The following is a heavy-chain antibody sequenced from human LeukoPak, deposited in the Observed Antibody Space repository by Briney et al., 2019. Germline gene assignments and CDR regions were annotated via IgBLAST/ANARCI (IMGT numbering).Heavy chain of an antibody. CDR3: ARLYYYDSSGSDAFDI. CDR2: ISSSSSYI. D-gene: IGHD3-22*01. Sequence: GGSLRLSSAASGFTFSSYSMNWVRQAPGKGLEWVSSISSSSSYIYYADSVKGRFTISRDNAKNSLYLQMNSLRAEDTAVYYCARLYYYDSSGSDAFDIWGQGTMVTVSS. J-gene: IGHJ3*02. V-gene: IGHV3-21*01. CDR1: GFTFSSYS.